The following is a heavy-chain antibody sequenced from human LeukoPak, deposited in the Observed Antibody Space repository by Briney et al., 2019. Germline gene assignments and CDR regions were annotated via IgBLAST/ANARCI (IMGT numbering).Heavy chain of an antibody. D-gene: IGHD5-18*01. CDR1: GYTFSDEY. J-gene: IGHJ4*02. CDR2: INTKSGDT. Sequence: ASMKVSCKASGYTFSDEYMYWVRQAPGQGVEWMGWINTKSGDTRYAQKFQGRVTMTRDTSIGTIFMELSGLRSDDTGMYYCARDGDSPMVDFDYWGQGTLVTVSS. CDR3: ARDGDSPMVDFDY. V-gene: IGHV1-2*02.